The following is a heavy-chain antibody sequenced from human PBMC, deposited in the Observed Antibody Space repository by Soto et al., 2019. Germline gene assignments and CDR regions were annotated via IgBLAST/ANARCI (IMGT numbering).Heavy chain of an antibody. Sequence: QVQLVQSGAAVKKPGSSVKVSCKASGGTFSSYAISWVRQAPGPGLEWMGGIIPIFGTANYAQKFQGRVTITADESPSTAYMELSSLRSEDTAVYYGAREGGGSLVSFGDYWGQGTLVTVSS. J-gene: IGHJ4*02. D-gene: IGHD2-15*01. V-gene: IGHV1-69*12. CDR2: IIPIFGTA. CDR1: GGTFSSYA. CDR3: AREGGGSLVSFGDY.